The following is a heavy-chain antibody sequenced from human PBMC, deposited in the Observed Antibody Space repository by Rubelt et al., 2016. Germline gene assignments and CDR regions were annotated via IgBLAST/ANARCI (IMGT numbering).Heavy chain of an antibody. CDR3: ARGRRGSSSWLGRDYYGMDV. V-gene: IGHV4-34*01. CDR2: INHSGST. Sequence: QVQLQQWGAGLLKPSETLSLTCAVYGGSFSGYYWSWIRQPPGKGLEWIGEINHSGSTNYNPSLKSRVTISVASAKNLFSLKLSSGTAADTAVYYCARGRRGSSSWLGRDYYGMDVWGQGTTVTVSS. D-gene: IGHD6-13*01. J-gene: IGHJ6*02. CDR1: GGSFSGYY.